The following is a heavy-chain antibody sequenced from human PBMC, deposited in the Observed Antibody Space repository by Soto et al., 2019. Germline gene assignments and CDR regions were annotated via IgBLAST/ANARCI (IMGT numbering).Heavy chain of an antibody. V-gene: IGHV4-39*02. CDR2: IYFGGTT. D-gene: IGHD2-15*01. CDR1: GGSISSTTFY. Sequence: QLQLQESGPGLVKPSETLSLTCTVSGGSISSTTFYWGWIRQPPGKGLEWIGSIYFGGTTNYNPSLKSRVTISVDTCKSHFSLTVRSVTAADTAIYYCARMGSCRGGTCYPDPWGQGTLVTVSS. J-gene: IGHJ5*02. CDR3: ARMGSCRGGTCYPDP.